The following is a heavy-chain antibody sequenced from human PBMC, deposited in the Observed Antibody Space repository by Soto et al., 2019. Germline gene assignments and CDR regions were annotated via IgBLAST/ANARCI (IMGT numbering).Heavy chain of an antibody. CDR2: ISVYNGHT. D-gene: IGHD2-2*01. J-gene: IGHJ4*02. CDR1: GYTFNNYG. V-gene: IGHV1-18*01. Sequence: ASVKVSCKASGYTFNNYGISWVRQAPGQGLEWMGWISVYNGHTNYAQKFQGRVTITADESTSTAYMELSSLRSEDTAVYYCARAVPATAKHFDYWGQGTLVTVSS. CDR3: ARAVPATAKHFDY.